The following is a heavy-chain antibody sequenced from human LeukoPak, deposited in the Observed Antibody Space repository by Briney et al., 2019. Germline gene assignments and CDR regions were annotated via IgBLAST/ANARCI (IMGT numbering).Heavy chain of an antibody. CDR2: IRQDGSET. Sequence: GGSLRLSCAASRFTFSSYWMSWVRRAPGKGLEWVANIRQDGSETYFVDSVKGRFTISRDNANNSLYMQMNSLRTEDTAVYYCARGRYCSGGICYFDYWGQGTLVTVSS. CDR3: ARGRYCSGGICYFDY. V-gene: IGHV3-7*04. J-gene: IGHJ4*02. CDR1: RFTFSSYW. D-gene: IGHD2-15*01.